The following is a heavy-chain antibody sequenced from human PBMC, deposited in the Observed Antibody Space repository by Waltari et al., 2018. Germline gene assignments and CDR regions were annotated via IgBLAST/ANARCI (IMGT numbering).Heavy chain of an antibody. D-gene: IGHD4-17*01. CDR2: LDPEDGET. Sequence: QVQLVQSGAEVKKPGASVKVSCKVSGYTLTELSMHWVRQAPGKGLEGMGGLDPEDGETIYAQKFQGRVTMTEDTSTDTAYMELSSLRSEDTAVYYCATSTVVTPVTGPLDAFDIWGQGTMVTVSS. J-gene: IGHJ3*02. CDR3: ATSTVVTPVTGPLDAFDI. CDR1: GYTLTELS. V-gene: IGHV1-24*01.